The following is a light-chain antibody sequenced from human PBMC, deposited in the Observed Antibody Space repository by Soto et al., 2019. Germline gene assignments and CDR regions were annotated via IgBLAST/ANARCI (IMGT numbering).Light chain of an antibody. CDR2: GAS. J-gene: IGKJ3*01. Sequence: EIVLTQSPGTLSLYPGERATLSCRASQSVSSSYLAWYQQKPGQAPRLLIYGASSRATGIPDRFSGSGSGTDFTLTISRLEPEDFAVYYCQHYGSSLLFTFGPGTKVDIK. CDR3: QHYGSSLLFT. CDR1: QSVSSSY. V-gene: IGKV3-20*01.